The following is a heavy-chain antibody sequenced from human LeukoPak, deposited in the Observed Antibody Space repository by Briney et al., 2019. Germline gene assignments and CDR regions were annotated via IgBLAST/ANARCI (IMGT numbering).Heavy chain of an antibody. CDR3: ARDPLNGALDI. V-gene: IGHV3-7*01. CDR2: MNPDGSAI. Sequence: GGSLRLSCTASGFSFSGSWMSWVRQLPGKGLEWLADMNPDGSAIVYVDSVKGRFTVSRNNAKNSLYLQMDGLRAEDTAVYYCARDPLNGALDIWGQGTLVTVPS. CDR1: GFSFSGSW. J-gene: IGHJ3*02.